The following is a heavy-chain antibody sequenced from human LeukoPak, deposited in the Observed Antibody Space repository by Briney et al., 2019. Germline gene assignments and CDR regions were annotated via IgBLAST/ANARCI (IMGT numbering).Heavy chain of an antibody. CDR1: GFTFSTFA. J-gene: IGHJ4*02. Sequence: GGSLRLSCEASGFTFSTFAMIWVRQPPGKGLEWVSSIFPSGGEIHYADSVRGRFTISRDNAKSTLSLQMNSLRAEDTAIYYCATYRQVLLPFESWGQGTLVTVSS. D-gene: IGHD2-8*02. CDR2: IFPSGGEI. CDR3: ATYRQVLLPFES. V-gene: IGHV3-23*01.